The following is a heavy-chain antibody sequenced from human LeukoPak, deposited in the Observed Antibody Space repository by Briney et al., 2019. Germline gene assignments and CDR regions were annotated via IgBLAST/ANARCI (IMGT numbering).Heavy chain of an antibody. CDR2: IIPILGIA. J-gene: IGHJ4*02. D-gene: IGHD3-10*01. V-gene: IGHV1-69*04. Sequence: SSVKVSCKASGGTFSSYAISWVRQAPGQGLEWMGRIIPILGIANYAQKFQGRVTITADKSTSTAYMELSSLRSEDTAVYYCARDDSAINYYGSGSYYQDPPLDYWGQGTLVTVSS. CDR3: ARDDSAINYYGSGSYYQDPPLDY. CDR1: GGTFSSYA.